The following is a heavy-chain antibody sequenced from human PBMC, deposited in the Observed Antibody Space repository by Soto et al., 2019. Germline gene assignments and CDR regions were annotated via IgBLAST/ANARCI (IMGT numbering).Heavy chain of an antibody. Sequence: ASVKVSCKASGYTFTSYAMHWVRQAPGQRLEWMGWINAGNGYTKYSQKFQGRVTVTRDTSASTAYMELSSLRPEDTAVYYCATAGDDCSTTTCYVIDYWGQGTLVTVSS. D-gene: IGHD2-2*01. CDR1: GYTFTSYA. J-gene: IGHJ4*02. V-gene: IGHV1-3*01. CDR2: INAGNGYT. CDR3: ATAGDDCSTTTCYVIDY.